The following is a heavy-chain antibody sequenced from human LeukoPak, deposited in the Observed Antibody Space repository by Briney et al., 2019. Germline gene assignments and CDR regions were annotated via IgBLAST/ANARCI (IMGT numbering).Heavy chain of an antibody. CDR3: AGDFWSGYYFRD. CDR1: GGSFSGYY. V-gene: IGHV4-34*01. CDR2: INHSGST. Sequence: PSETLSPTCAVYGGSFSGYYWSWIRQPPGKGLEWIGEINHSGSTNYNPSLKSRVTISVDTSKNQFSLKLSSVTAADTAVYYCAGDFWSGYYFRDWGQGTLVTVSS. D-gene: IGHD3-3*01. J-gene: IGHJ4*02.